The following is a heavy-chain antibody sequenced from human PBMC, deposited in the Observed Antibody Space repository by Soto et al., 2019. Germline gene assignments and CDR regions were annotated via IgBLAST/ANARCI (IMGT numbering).Heavy chain of an antibody. J-gene: IGHJ6*02. D-gene: IGHD2-2*01. CDR1: GFTFSSYW. CDR2: IKQDGSEK. Sequence: SLRLSCAASGFTFSSYWMSWVRQAPGKGLEWVANIKQDGSEKYYVDSVKGRFTISRDNAKNSLYLQMNSLRAEDTAVYYCAGDPNIVLVPAALRSYYYYYGMDVWGQGTTVTVSS. CDR3: AGDPNIVLVPAALRSYYYYYGMDV. V-gene: IGHV3-7*01.